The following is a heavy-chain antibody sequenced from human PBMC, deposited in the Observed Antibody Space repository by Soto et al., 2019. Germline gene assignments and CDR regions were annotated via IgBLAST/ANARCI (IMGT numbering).Heavy chain of an antibody. CDR2: IITILGIA. CDR1: VGTFSSYT. Sequence: QVQLVQSGAEVKKPGSSVKVSCKASVGTFSSYTISWVRQAPGQGLECMGRIITILGIANYAQKFQGRVTITADKSTSTAYMELSSLRSEDTAVYYCASQSGYEPFSFDYWGQGPLVTVSS. V-gene: IGHV1-69*02. CDR3: ASQSGYEPFSFDY. D-gene: IGHD5-12*01. J-gene: IGHJ4*02.